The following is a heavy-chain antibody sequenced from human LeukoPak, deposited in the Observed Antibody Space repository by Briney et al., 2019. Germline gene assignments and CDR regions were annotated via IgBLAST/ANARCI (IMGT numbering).Heavy chain of an antibody. V-gene: IGHV3-23*01. CDR3: AKEQPGYYFDC. D-gene: IGHD1-1*01. Sequence: GWSLTLSCAASGFTCRMYAMSWDLQAPGEGLEWVSGISGSGGSTYYADSVKGRVTISRDNSKNTLYLQMNSLRAEDTAVYYCAKEQPGYYFDCWDQGTLVIVSS. CDR2: ISGSGGST. J-gene: IGHJ4*02. CDR1: GFTCRMYA.